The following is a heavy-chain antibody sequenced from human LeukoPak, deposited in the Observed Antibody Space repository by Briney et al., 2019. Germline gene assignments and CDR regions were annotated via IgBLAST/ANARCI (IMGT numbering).Heavy chain of an antibody. CDR2: IYYSGST. CDR3: ARHGYNFILDY. Sequence: SETLSLTCTVSGGSISSSSYYWGWIRQPPGKGLEWIGSIYYSGSTYYNPSLKSRVTISVDTSKNQFSLKLSSVTAADTAVYYCARHGYNFILDYWGQGTLVTVSS. V-gene: IGHV4-39*01. J-gene: IGHJ4*02. CDR1: GGSISSSSYY. D-gene: IGHD5-24*01.